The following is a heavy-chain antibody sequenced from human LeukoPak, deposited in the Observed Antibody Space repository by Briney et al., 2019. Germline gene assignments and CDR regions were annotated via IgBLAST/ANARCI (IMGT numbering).Heavy chain of an antibody. Sequence: ASVKVSCKASGYTFTGYYMHWVRQAPEQGLEWMGWINPNSGGTNYAQKFQGRVTMTRDTSISTAYMELSRLRSDDTAVYYCARPSSVAGIYYFDYWGQGTLVTVSS. V-gene: IGHV1-2*02. CDR3: ARPSSVAGIYYFDY. CDR2: INPNSGGT. CDR1: GYTFTGYY. J-gene: IGHJ4*02. D-gene: IGHD6-19*01.